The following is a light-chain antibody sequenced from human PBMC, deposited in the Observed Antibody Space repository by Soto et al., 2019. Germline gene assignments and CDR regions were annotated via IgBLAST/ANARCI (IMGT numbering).Light chain of an antibody. V-gene: IGKV3D-15*01. CDR3: EQYNYWPLT. CDR1: QTVGTN. Sequence: EIVMTQSPATLSVSPGSSATLSCRASQTVGTNLALYQQKFGHAPRLLIFDASTRAAGIAARFSGSGSGTDFPLTITSLQSEDFALYFCEQYNYWPLTFGQLTTVDLK. CDR2: DAS. J-gene: IGKJ2*01.